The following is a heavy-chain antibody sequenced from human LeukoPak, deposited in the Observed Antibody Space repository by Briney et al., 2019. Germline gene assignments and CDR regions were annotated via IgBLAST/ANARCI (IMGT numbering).Heavy chain of an antibody. J-gene: IGHJ4*02. CDR1: GGSISSGGYY. V-gene: IGHV4-31*03. D-gene: IGHD6-6*01. CDR2: IYYSGST. Sequence: PSQTLSLTCTVSGGSISSGGYYWSWLRQHPGKGLEWIGYIYYSGSTYYNPSLKSRVTISVDTSKNQFSLKLSSVTAADTAVYYCARQLVDYFDYWGQGTLVTVSS. CDR3: ARQLVDYFDY.